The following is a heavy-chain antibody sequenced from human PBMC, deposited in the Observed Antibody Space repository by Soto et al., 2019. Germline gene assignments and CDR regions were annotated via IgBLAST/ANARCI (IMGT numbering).Heavy chain of an antibody. CDR2: ISTTGSAI. V-gene: IGHV3-11*01. CDR3: ARTPRGLGRGY. Sequence: GGSLRLSCAASGFTFSDSYMSWIRQAPGKGLEWVSYISTTGSAIYYADSVKGRFTISRDNANNLLFLQMKSLRADDTAVYFCARTPRGLGRGYWGQGTLVTVSS. D-gene: IGHD4-17*01. J-gene: IGHJ4*02. CDR1: GFTFSDSY.